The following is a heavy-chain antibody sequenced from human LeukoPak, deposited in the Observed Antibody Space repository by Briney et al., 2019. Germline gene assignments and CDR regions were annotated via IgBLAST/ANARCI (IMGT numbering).Heavy chain of an antibody. CDR3: ARQREGYFDL. V-gene: IGHV4-34*01. J-gene: IGHJ2*01. CDR2: INHDGNT. CDR1: VGSFSGYY. Sequence: EASETLSLTCAVYVGSFSGYYWSWIRQPPGKGLEWIGEINHDGNTNHNPSLKSRLNISVVTSKNQFSLKLSSVTAADTAVYYCARQREGYFDLWGRGTRVTVSS.